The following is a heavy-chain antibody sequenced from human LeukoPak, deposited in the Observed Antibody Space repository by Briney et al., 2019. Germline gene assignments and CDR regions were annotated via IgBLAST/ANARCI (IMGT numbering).Heavy chain of an antibody. V-gene: IGHV3-23*01. D-gene: IGHD2-8*01. CDR1: GFTFSSYA. CDR3: AKYCTSGSCSPRRFDP. CDR2: ISASGGSR. Sequence: GGSLRLSCAASGFTFSSYAMRWVRQAPGKGLEWVSGISASGGSRYYGDSVKGGFTISRDNAKNTLYLQMNSLRAEDTAVYYCAKYCTSGSCSPRRFDPWGQGTLVTVSS. J-gene: IGHJ5*02.